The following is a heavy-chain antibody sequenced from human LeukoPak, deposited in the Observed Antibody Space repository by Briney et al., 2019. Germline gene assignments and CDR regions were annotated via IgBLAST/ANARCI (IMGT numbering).Heavy chain of an antibody. Sequence: GASVKVSCKASGYTFTSYYMHWVRQAPGQGLEWMGIINPSGGSTSYAQKFQGRVTMTRDMSTSTVYMELSSLRSEDTAVYYRARDSSRRLTIFGVVFDNNWFDPWGQGTLVTVSS. D-gene: IGHD3-3*01. CDR2: INPSGGST. V-gene: IGHV1-46*01. CDR3: ARDSSRRLTIFGVVFDNNWFDP. J-gene: IGHJ5*02. CDR1: GYTFTSYY.